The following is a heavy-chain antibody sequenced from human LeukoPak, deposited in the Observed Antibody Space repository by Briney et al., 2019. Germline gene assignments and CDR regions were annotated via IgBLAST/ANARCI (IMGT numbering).Heavy chain of an antibody. CDR2: ISSNSDYI. CDR3: ARDWRNKYNNSWSRGEWYFDL. J-gene: IGHJ2*01. CDR1: GFTFTSHS. Sequence: GGSLRLSCVASGFTFTSHSLNWLRQAPGKGLEWVASISSNSDYILYAESVKGRFSISRDNARKSVSLQMNSLTAEDTALYYCARDWRNKYNNSWSRGEWYFDLWGRGTLVSVSS. D-gene: IGHD1/OR15-1a*01. V-gene: IGHV3-21*01.